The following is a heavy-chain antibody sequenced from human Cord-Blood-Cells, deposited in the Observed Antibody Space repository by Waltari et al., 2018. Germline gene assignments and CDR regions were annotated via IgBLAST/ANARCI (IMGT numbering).Heavy chain of an antibody. CDR2: IYPGDSDT. CDR3: ARHERGQWLVRGDAFDI. Sequence: EVQLVQSGAEVKKPGESLKISCKGSGYSFTGYWIGWVSPMPGKGLEWMGIIYPGDSDTRYSPSFQGQVTISADKSISTAYLQWSSLKASDTAMYYCARHERGQWLVRGDAFDIWGQGTMVTVSS. J-gene: IGHJ3*02. CDR1: GYSFTGYW. V-gene: IGHV5-51*01. D-gene: IGHD6-19*01.